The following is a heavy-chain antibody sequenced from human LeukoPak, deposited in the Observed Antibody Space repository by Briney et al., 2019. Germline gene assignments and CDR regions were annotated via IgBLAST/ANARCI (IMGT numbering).Heavy chain of an antibody. CDR3: ARDSSATAAGL. D-gene: IGHD6-13*01. CDR1: GYTFTGYY. Sequence: ASVKVSCKASGYTFTGYYMHWVRQAPGQGLEWMGWINPNSGGTNYAQKFQGRVTMTRDTSITTAYMGLSRLTSDDTALYFCARDSSATAAGLWGQGTLVTVSS. J-gene: IGHJ4*01. V-gene: IGHV1-2*02. CDR2: INPNSGGT.